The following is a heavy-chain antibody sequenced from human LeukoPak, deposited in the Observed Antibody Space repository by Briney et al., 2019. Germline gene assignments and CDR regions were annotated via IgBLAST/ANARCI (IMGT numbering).Heavy chain of an antibody. CDR2: ISTSTGDT. J-gene: IGHJ4*02. D-gene: IGHD1-26*01. CDR1: GYSFILYG. Sequence: ASVKVSCKTSGYSFILYGISWVRQAPGQGPEWMGWISTSTGDTKYTQKFQGRVTLTTNTSTSTAYMELSSLRSDDTAVYYCARGVWLVGATQSDYWGQGTLVTVSS. CDR3: ARGVWLVGATQSDY. V-gene: IGHV1-18*01.